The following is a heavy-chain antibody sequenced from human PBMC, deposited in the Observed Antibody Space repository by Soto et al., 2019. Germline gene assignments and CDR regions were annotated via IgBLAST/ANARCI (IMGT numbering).Heavy chain of an antibody. CDR3: ARVGEGLRNTYYYDSSGYYQYYFDY. J-gene: IGHJ4*02. V-gene: IGHV4-31*03. Sequence: PSETLSLTCTVSGGSISSGGYYWSWIRQHPGKGLEWIGYICYSGSTYYNPSLKSRVTISVDTSKNQFSLKLSSVTAADTAVYYCARVGEGLRNTYYYDSSGYYQYYFDYWGQGTLVTVSS. CDR1: GGSISSGGYY. D-gene: IGHD3-22*01. CDR2: ICYSGST.